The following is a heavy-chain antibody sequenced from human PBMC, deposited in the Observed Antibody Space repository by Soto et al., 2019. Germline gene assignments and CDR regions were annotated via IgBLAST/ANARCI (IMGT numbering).Heavy chain of an antibody. V-gene: IGHV1-69*13. J-gene: IGHJ3*02. CDR3: ARDTAMVNHDAFDI. Sequence: GASVKVSCKASGGTFSSYAISWVRQAPGQGLEWMGGIIPIFGTANYAQKFQGRVTITADESTSTAYMELSSLRSEDTAVYYCARDTAMVNHDAFDIWGKGTMVTGS. D-gene: IGHD5-18*01. CDR2: IIPIFGTA. CDR1: GGTFSSYA.